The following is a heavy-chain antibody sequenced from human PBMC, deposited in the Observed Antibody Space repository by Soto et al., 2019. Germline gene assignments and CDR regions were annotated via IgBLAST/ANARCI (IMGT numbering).Heavy chain of an antibody. Sequence: TLPLTLTVAGGRISSGGYDWSWIRQPPGKGLEWIGYIYYSGRTYYNPSLHSRVSIAVDTTEKQFSLKLKSVTAADTSVYYSARGSFSSSSSWFDPWGRGTLVTVSS. J-gene: IGHJ5*02. CDR1: GGRISSGGYD. D-gene: IGHD6-6*01. V-gene: IGHV4-31*02. CDR2: IYYSGRT. CDR3: ARGSFSSSSSWFDP.